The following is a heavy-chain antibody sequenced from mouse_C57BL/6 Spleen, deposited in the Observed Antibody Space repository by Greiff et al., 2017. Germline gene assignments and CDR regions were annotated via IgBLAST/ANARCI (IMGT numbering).Heavy chain of an antibody. CDR1: GYTFTGYW. CDR3: ARSGFYYGSSHWYFDV. V-gene: IGHV1-9*01. Sequence: VQLQQSGAELMKPGASVKLSCKATGYTFTGYWIEWVKQRPGHGLEWIGEILPGSGSTNYNEKFKGKATFTADTSSNTAYMQLSSLTTEDSAIYYCARSGFYYGSSHWYFDVWGTGTTVTVSS. D-gene: IGHD1-1*01. J-gene: IGHJ1*03. CDR2: ILPGSGST.